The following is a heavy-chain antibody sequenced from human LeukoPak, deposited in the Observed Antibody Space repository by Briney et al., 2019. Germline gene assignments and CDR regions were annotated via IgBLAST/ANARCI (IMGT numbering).Heavy chain of an antibody. CDR3: VRETAYNLDY. Sequence: GESLKISCKGFGYSFTSYWINWVRQMPGKGLEWMGTIYPDDSRTRYSPSFQGHATLSADTSINTAYLQWNTLKASDTAIYYCVRETAYNLDYWGQGTLVTVSS. CDR1: GYSFTSYW. D-gene: IGHD1-1*01. CDR2: IYPDDSRT. V-gene: IGHV5-51*01. J-gene: IGHJ4*02.